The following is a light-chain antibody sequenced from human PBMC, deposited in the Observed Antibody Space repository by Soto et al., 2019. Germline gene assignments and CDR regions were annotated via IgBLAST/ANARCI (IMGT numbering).Light chain of an antibody. CDR1: QDINKN. CDR2: HAS. V-gene: IGKV1-33*01. J-gene: IGKJ4*01. CDR3: QQYDNLPPKLT. Sequence: DIQMTQSPSSLSASVGDRFTIACQSSQDINKNLNWYQQRQGKAPKLLIYHASNLESGVPSRFSGSGSGTDFTFTISSLQPEDIATYYCQQYDNLPPKLTFGGGTKVDI.